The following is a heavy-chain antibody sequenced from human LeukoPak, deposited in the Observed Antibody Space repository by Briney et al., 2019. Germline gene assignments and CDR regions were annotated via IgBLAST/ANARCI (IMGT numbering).Heavy chain of an antibody. Sequence: GGSLRLSCAASGFTFSNFGMHWVRQAPGKGLEWVAFIRYDGSNKHHADSVKGRFTISRDNSKNTLYLQMNSLRPEDTAVYYCAKVVHTSSWYSTGLWGQGTLVTVS. CDR1: GFTFSNFG. CDR3: AKVVHTSSWYSTGL. CDR2: IRYDGSNK. D-gene: IGHD6-13*01. V-gene: IGHV3-30*02. J-gene: IGHJ4*02.